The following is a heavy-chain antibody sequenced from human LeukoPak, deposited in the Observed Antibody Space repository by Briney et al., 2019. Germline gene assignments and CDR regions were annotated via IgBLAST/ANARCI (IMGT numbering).Heavy chain of an antibody. CDR1: GYTFTSYD. D-gene: IGHD6-13*01. Sequence: ASVKVSCKASGYTFTSYDINWVRQATGQGLEWMGWMNPNSGNTGYAQKFQGRVTMTRNTSISTAYMELSSLRSEDTAVYYCARGGRIAAAGTLRWFDPWGQGTLVTVSS. J-gene: IGHJ5*02. CDR3: ARGGRIAAAGTLRWFDP. CDR2: MNPNSGNT. V-gene: IGHV1-8*01.